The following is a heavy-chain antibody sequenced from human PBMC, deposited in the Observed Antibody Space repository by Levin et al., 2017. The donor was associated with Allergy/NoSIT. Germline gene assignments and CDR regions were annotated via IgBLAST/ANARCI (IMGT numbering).Heavy chain of an antibody. D-gene: IGHD1-1*01. CDR3: VRLPKPRVGSNSYYYYLDV. V-gene: IGHV4-39*01. CDR2: IYYGAST. CDR1: GGSIRSANFY. Sequence: SPTLSLTCTVSGGSIRSANFYWGWIRQPPGKGLEWIGAIYYGASTYYNPSLKGQVTLSVDTSKNQFALRLSTVTAADTAVYYCVRLPKPRVGSNSYYYYLDVWGKGTTVTVSS. J-gene: IGHJ6*03.